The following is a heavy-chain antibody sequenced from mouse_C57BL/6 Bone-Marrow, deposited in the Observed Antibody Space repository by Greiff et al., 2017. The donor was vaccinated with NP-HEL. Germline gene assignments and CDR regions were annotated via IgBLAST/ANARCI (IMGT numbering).Heavy chain of an antibody. D-gene: IGHD1-1*01. V-gene: IGHV2-2*01. CDR1: GFSLTSYG. J-gene: IGHJ2*01. CDR2: IWSGGST. CDR3: ARGGNLYYGSPLDY. Sequence: VQLQESGPGLVQPSQSLSITCTVSGFSLTSYGVHWVRQSPGKGLEWLGVIWSGGSTDYNAAFISRLSISKDNSKSQVFFKMNSLQADDTAIYYCARGGNLYYGSPLDYWGQGTTLTVSS.